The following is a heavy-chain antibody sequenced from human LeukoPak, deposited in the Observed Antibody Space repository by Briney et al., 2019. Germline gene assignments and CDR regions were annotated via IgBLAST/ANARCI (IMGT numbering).Heavy chain of an antibody. J-gene: IGHJ4*02. CDR2: INAGNGNT. V-gene: IGHV1-3*01. Sequence: ASVKVSCKASGYTFTSYAMHWVRQAPGQRLEWMGWINAGNGNTKYSQKFQGRVTITRDTSASTAYMELSSLRSEDTAVYYCARDRRLFGVVNLFDYWGRGTLVTVSS. CDR3: ARDRRLFGVVNLFDY. CDR1: GYTFTSYA. D-gene: IGHD3-3*01.